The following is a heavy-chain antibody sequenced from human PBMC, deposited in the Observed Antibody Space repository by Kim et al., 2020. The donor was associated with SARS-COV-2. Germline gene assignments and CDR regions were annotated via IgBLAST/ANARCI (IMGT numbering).Heavy chain of an antibody. CDR3: ARRGDNNWYNFDF. D-gene: IGHD1-20*01. V-gene: IGHV4-39*01. Sequence: YYNPSLRSRVTISIETSKSQFSLRLTSVTASDTAVYYCARRGDNNWYNFDFWGQGTLVTVSS. J-gene: IGHJ4*02.